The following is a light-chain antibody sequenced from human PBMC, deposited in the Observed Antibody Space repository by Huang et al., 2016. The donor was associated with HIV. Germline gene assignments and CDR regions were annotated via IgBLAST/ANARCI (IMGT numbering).Light chain of an antibody. CDR2: GAS. CDR1: QDIGTS. CDR3: QQLHAYPIT. J-gene: IGKJ5*01. V-gene: IGKV1-13*02. Sequence: HLTQSPPSLSASVGDSVLISCRASQDIGTSLAWYQQRTGRAPKLLISGASTLQTGVPSRFSGDSAGTYFTLFITDLQPEDFVTYYCQQLHAYPITFGQGTRLDMK.